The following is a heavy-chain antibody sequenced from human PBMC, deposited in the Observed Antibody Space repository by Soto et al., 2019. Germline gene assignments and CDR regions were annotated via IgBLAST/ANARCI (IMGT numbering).Heavy chain of an antibody. V-gene: IGHV4-39*01. J-gene: IGHJ4*02. CDR1: GGSVTNSSYY. D-gene: IGHD4-17*01. CDR3: VCQRTTVLTQAYFDY. CDR2: VYYRGRS. Sequence: SETLSLTCTVSGGSVTNSSYYWGWIRQSPGKGLEWIGSVYYRGRSYSKSSVKSRVTISVDTSKNQFSLNFNSVTASDTALYYCVCQRTTVLTQAYFDYWGPGALVTVS.